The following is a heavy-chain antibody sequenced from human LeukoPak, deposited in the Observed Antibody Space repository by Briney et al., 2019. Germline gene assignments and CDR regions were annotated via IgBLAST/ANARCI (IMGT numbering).Heavy chain of an antibody. CDR2: IYHSGTT. J-gene: IGHJ4*02. V-gene: IGHV4-28*03. CDR1: GYSITSSSW. Sequence: SETLSLTCAVSGYSITSSSWWGWIRQPPGKGLEWIGYIYHSGTTYYNPSLQSRVTMSVDTSKNQFSLKLSSVTAADTAVYYCARGDDIVDYWGQGTLVTVSS. D-gene: IGHD2-15*01. CDR3: ARGDDIVDY.